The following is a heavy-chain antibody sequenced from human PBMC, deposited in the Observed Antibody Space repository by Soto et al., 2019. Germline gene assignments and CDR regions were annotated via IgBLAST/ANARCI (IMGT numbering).Heavy chain of an antibody. V-gene: IGHV4-59*02. J-gene: IGHJ1*01. CDR2: VYYSGST. D-gene: IGHD1-7*01. CDR3: ARDFLRLPRPPATTYF. CDR1: AGIVSTSY. Sequence: TVSAGIVSTSYWRVFRQPPGKGLEWMGYVYYSGSTKYNPSLQSRVTISVDTSKNQFSLNLRSVSAADTAVYYCARDFLRLPRPPATTYF.